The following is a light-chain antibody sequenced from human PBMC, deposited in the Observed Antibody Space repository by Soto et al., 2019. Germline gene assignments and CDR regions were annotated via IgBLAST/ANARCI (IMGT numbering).Light chain of an antibody. J-gene: IGKJ4*01. CDR2: SAS. Sequence: EIVMTQSPAALSLSPGERATLSCRASQSVGTNLAWYQQKPGQAPRPPTYSASARATHVPASTSGRGSWTEFTLTISSLQSEDFAVYYCQQYRDWAPITFGGGTKV. V-gene: IGKV3-15*01. CDR1: QSVGTN. CDR3: QQYRDWAPIT.